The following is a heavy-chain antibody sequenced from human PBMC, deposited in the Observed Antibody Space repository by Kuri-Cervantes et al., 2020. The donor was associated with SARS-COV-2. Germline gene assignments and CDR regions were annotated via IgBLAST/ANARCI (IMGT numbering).Heavy chain of an antibody. V-gene: IGHV3-21*04. CDR2: ISSSSSYI. J-gene: IGHJ1*01. Sequence: GGSLRLSCAASGFTFSSYSMNWVRQAPGKGLEWVSSISSSSSYIYYADSVKGRFTISRDNAKNSLYLQMNSLRAEDTALYYCAKDRAYGDYDRGSLQHWGQGTLVTVSS. CDR1: GFTFSSYS. D-gene: IGHD4-17*01. CDR3: AKDRAYGDYDRGSLQH.